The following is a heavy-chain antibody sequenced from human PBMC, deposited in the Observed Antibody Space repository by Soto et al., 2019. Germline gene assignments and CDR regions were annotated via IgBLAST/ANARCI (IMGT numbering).Heavy chain of an antibody. Sequence: GGSLRLSCAASGFTFSSYPIHWVRQAPGKGLEWVAVISYDGSNKHYADSVKGRFTISRDNSKNTVYLQMNSLRADDTAVYYCARDTVSGWYGTFDYWGQGTLVTVSS. V-gene: IGHV3-30-3*01. CDR1: GFTFSSYP. D-gene: IGHD6-19*01. CDR2: ISYDGSNK. CDR3: ARDTVSGWYGTFDY. J-gene: IGHJ4*02.